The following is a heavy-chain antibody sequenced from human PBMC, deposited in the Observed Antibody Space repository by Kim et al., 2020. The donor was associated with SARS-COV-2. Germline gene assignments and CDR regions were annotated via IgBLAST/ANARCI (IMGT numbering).Heavy chain of an antibody. J-gene: IGHJ6*02. CDR1: GYNFTNYW. CDR2: IYPADSDI. V-gene: IGHV5-51*01. Sequence: GESLKISCEGSGYNFTNYWIGWVRRMPGKGLEWMGIIYPADSDIRYSPSFQGQVTISVDKSITTAYLHWRSLKASDTAMYYCARLWRGSKYSSSGGLDVWGQGTTVSVSS. D-gene: IGHD6-6*01. CDR3: ARLWRGSKYSSSGGLDV.